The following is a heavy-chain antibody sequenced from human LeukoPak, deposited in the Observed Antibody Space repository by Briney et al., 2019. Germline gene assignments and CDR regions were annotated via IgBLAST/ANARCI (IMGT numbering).Heavy chain of an antibody. CDR2: VKNRGDGRTT. D-gene: IGHD3-16*01. V-gene: IGHV3-15*07. CDR3: TTEYFGGFDY. CDR1: TFTKAW. Sequence: GGSLRLSCVASTFTKAWMNWVRQAPGKGLEWVGRVKNRGDGRTTDYAAPVKGRFTISRDDSKRTVYLQMNSLKTEDTAVYFCTTEYFGGFDYWGQGTLVTVSS. J-gene: IGHJ4*02.